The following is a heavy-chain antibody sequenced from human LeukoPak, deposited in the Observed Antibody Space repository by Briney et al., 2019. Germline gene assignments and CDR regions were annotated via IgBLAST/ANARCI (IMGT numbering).Heavy chain of an antibody. V-gene: IGHV1-18*01. CDR1: GYTFTSYG. J-gene: IGHJ4*02. CDR2: ISAYNGNT. Sequence: ASVKVSCKASGYTFTSYGISWVRQAPGQGPEWMGWISAYNGNTNYAQKLQGRVTMTTDTSTSTAYMGLRSLRSDDTAVYYCARGARYYYDSNGYYFDYWGQGTLVTVSS. CDR3: ARGARYYYDSNGYYFDY. D-gene: IGHD3-22*01.